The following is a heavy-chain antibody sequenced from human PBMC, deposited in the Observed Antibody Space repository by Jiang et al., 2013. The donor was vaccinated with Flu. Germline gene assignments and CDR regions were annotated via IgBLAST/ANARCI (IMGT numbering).Heavy chain of an antibody. Sequence: LLKPSETLSLTCAVYGGSFSGYYWSWIRQPPGKGLEWIGEINHSGSTNYNPSLKSRVTISVDTSKNQFSQKLSSVTAADTAVYYCARGGRLRFLEWLSRLGWFDPWGQGTLVTVSS. CDR1: GGSFSGYY. CDR2: INHSGST. CDR3: ARGGRLRFLEWLSRLGWFDP. D-gene: IGHD3-3*01. J-gene: IGHJ5*02. V-gene: IGHV4-34*01.